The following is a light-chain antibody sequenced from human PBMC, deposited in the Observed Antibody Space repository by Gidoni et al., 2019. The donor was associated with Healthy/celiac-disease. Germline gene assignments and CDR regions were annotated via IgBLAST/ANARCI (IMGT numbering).Light chain of an antibody. CDR3: QQRSNWPPLT. Sequence: EIVLTQSPATLSLSPGERATLSCSASQSVSSYLAWYQQKPGQAPRLLNYDASNRATGIPARFSGSGSGTDFTLTISSREPEDFAVYYCQQRSNWPPLTFGGGTKVEIK. CDR2: DAS. CDR1: QSVSSY. J-gene: IGKJ4*01. V-gene: IGKV3-11*01.